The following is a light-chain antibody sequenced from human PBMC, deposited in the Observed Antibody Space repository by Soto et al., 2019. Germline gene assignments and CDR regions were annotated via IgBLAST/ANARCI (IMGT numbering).Light chain of an antibody. V-gene: IGKV1-33*01. CDR3: QQFDSVPLT. CDR2: DTS. CDR1: HDIGTY. Sequence: DVQMTQSPSSLSASVGDRVTITCQASHDIGTYLNWYQHKPGKAPKLLIFDTSHLATGVPARFSGSGSDTYFTFTITNLQAEDFAAHYCQQFDSVPLTFGGGTHVEI. J-gene: IGKJ4*01.